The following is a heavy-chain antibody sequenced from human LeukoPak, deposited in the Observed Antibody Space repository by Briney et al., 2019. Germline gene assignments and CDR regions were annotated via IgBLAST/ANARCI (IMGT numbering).Heavy chain of an antibody. V-gene: IGHV1-3*01. CDR1: GYTFTSYA. J-gene: IGHJ4*02. CDR2: INAGNGNT. D-gene: IGHD6-13*01. Sequence: ASMKVSCKASGYTFTSYAMHWVRQAPGQRLEWMGWINAGNGNTKYSQKFQGRVTITRDTSASTAYMELSSLRSEDTAVYYCAAGYSSSWYYFDYWGQGTLVTVSS. CDR3: AAGYSSSWYYFDY.